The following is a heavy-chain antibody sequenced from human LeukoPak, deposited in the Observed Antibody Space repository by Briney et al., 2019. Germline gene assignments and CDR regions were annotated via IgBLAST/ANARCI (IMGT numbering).Heavy chain of an antibody. D-gene: IGHD4-17*01. CDR2: IYYSGST. V-gene: IGHV4-59*01. CDR1: GGSISSYY. CDR3: ASSYGDAYFDY. J-gene: IGHJ4*02. Sequence: SETLSLTCTVSGGSISSYYWSWIRQPPGKGLEWIGYIYYSGSTNYNPSLKSRVTISVDTSKNQFSLKLSSVTAADTAVYYCASSYGDAYFDYWGQGTLVTVSS.